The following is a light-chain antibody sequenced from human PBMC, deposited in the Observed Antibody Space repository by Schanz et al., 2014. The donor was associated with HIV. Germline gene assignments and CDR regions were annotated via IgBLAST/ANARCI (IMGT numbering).Light chain of an antibody. Sequence: EIVLTQSPGTLSVSPGERATLSCKASQSVSSNFLAWYQQKPNQAPRLLIFGASNRATGVPDRFSGTGSGTDFTLTISRLEPDDFAVYYCHHYGDSRGTFGGGTEVDI. V-gene: IGKV3-20*01. J-gene: IGKJ4*02. CDR3: HHYGDSRGT. CDR1: QSVSSNF. CDR2: GAS.